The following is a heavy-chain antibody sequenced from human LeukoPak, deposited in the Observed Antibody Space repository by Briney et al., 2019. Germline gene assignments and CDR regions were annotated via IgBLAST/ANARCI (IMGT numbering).Heavy chain of an antibody. CDR3: ARYRGNSNGGFDP. CDR1: GGSISSYY. D-gene: IGHD4-23*01. CDR2: IYNSGGT. V-gene: IGHV4-59*01. Sequence: SETLSLTCTVSGGSISSYYWSWIRQPPGKGLEWIGNIYNSGGTNYNPSLKSRVSTSVDTSKNQFSLKLTSVTAADTAVYYCARYRGNSNGGFDPWGQGTLVTVSS. J-gene: IGHJ5*02.